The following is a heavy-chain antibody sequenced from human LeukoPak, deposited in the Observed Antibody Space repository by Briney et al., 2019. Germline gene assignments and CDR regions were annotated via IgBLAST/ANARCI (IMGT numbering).Heavy chain of an antibody. J-gene: IGHJ4*02. CDR2: IYYGGSTRGST. Sequence: SETLSLTCSVSGGPIRSYYWSWLRQPPGKGLEGKGLEWIGYIYYGGSTRGSTNYNPSLKSRVTISVDTSKNQFSLKLSSVTAADTAVYYCARHGSYYYGSGSSDGDYYFDYWGQGTLVTVSS. D-gene: IGHD3-10*01. CDR1: GGPIRSYY. CDR3: ARHGSYYYGSGSSDGDYYFDY. V-gene: IGHV4-59*08.